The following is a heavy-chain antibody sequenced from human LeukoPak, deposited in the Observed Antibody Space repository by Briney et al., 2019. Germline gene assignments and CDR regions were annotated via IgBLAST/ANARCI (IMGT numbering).Heavy chain of an antibody. CDR2: ISYDGSNK. CDR3: AREGTEDCSGGSCYVRSSWFDP. CDR1: GFTFSSYA. J-gene: IGHJ5*02. D-gene: IGHD2-15*01. V-gene: IGHV3-30-3*01. Sequence: GGSLRLSCAASGFTFSSYAMHWVRQAPGKGLEWVAVISYDGSNKYYADSVKGRFTISRDNSKNTLYLQMNSLRAEGTAVYYCAREGTEDCSGGSCYVRSSWFDPWGQGTLVTVSS.